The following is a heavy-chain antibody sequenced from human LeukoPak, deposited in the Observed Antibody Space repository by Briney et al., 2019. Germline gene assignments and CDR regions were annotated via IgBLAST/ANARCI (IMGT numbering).Heavy chain of an antibody. J-gene: IGHJ4*02. D-gene: IGHD3-16*02. Sequence: GGSLRLSCAASGFTFSSYEMNWVRQAPGKGLEWVSYISSSGSTIYYADSVKGRFTISRDNAKNSLYLQMSSLRAEDTALYYCARHRLGHFDYWGQGTLVTVSS. CDR3: ARHRLGHFDY. CDR2: ISSSGSTI. CDR1: GFTFSSYE. V-gene: IGHV3-48*03.